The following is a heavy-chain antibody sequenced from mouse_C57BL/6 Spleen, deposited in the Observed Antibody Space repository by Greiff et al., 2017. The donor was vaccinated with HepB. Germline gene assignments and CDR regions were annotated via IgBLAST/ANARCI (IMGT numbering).Heavy chain of an antibody. CDR2: ISYDGSN. CDR3: AREATAYAMDY. D-gene: IGHD1-2*01. CDR1: GYSITSGYY. V-gene: IGHV3-6*01. Sequence: EVQLQESGPGLVKPSQSLSLTCSVTGYSITSGYYWNWIRQFPGNKLEWMGYISYDGSNNYNPSLKNRISITRDTSKNQFFLKLNSVTTEDTATYYCAREATAYAMDYWGQGTSVTVSS. J-gene: IGHJ4*01.